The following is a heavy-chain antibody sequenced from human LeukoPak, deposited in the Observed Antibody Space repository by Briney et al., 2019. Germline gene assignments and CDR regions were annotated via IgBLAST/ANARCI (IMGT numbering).Heavy chain of an antibody. CDR1: GFTFSSYA. CDR3: AREIVDDSKMDV. V-gene: IGHV3-23*01. D-gene: IGHD5-24*01. Sequence: GGSLRLSCAASGFTFSSYAMSWVRQAPGKGLEWVSAISGSGGSPYYADSVKGRFTISRDTSKNTLYLQMNSLRAEDTAVYYCAREIVDDSKMDVWGKGTTVTVSS. J-gene: IGHJ6*04. CDR2: ISGSGGSP.